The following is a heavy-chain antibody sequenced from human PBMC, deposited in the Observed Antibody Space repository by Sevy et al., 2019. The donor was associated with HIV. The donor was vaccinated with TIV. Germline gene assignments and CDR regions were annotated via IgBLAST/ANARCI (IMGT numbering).Heavy chain of an antibody. CDR3: AGHYYDSTGYYFPLDY. D-gene: IGHD3-22*01. J-gene: IGHJ4*02. Sequence: GGSLRLSCAASGFTFSTYAMYWVRQAPGKGLEWVAVISDDGNNKDYADSVKGRFTVSRDNSMNTLYLQMNSLRADDTAVYYCAGHYYDSTGYYFPLDYWGQGTLVTVSS. CDR1: GFTFSTYA. V-gene: IGHV3-30*04. CDR2: ISDDGNNK.